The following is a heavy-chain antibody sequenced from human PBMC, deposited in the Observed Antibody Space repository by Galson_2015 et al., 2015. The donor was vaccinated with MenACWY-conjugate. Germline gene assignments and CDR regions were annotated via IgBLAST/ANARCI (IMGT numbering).Heavy chain of an antibody. Sequence: SLRLSCAASGFSFSSYSMTWVRQAPGKGLEWVSSIGSNSNYIYYADSVKGRFTISRDNAKNSLYLQMNSLRAEDTAVYYCASPPSKIAVELDYWGQGTLVTVSS. CDR3: ASPPSKIAVELDY. CDR1: GFSFSSYS. V-gene: IGHV3-21*01. J-gene: IGHJ4*02. D-gene: IGHD6-19*01. CDR2: IGSNSNYI.